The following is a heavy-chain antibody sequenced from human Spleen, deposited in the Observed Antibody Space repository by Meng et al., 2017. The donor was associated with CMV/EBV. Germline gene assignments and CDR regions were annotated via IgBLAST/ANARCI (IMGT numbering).Heavy chain of an antibody. CDR3: AREAVKGATGYFDY. Sequence: GGSLRLSCAASGFTFSSYSMNWVRQAPGKGLEWVSSISSSSSYIYYADSVKGRFTISRDNAKNSLYLQMNSLRAEDTAVYYCAREAVKGATGYFDYWGQGTLVTVSS. J-gene: IGHJ4*02. D-gene: IGHD1-26*01. V-gene: IGHV3-21*01. CDR1: GFTFSSYS. CDR2: ISSSSSYI.